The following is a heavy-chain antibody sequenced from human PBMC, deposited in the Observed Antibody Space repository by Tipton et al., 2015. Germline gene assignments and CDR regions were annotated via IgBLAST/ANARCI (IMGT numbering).Heavy chain of an antibody. D-gene: IGHD2-21*01. V-gene: IGHV4-30-4*07. CDR1: GGSLTSHIYH. Sequence: LRLSCAVSGGSLTSHIYHWSWIRQPPGKGLEWIGYIYYSGSAYYNPSLKSRVTISVDTSKNQFSLNLTSVTAADTAIYYCAILFVDYDYWGQGTLVTVSS. CDR2: IYYSGSA. CDR3: AILFVDYDY. J-gene: IGHJ4*02.